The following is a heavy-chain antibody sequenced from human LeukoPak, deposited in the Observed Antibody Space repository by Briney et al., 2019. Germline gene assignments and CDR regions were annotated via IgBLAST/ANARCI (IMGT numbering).Heavy chain of an antibody. CDR2: NDPSDSYT. CDR1: PYYFINFW. Sequence: GESLKISCKDSPYYFINFWIGWVRQMPGKGLEWMGRNDPSDSYTNYSPSFQGHVTISADKSITTAYLQWSSLKASDTAIYYCARAYRGYSGYDLDWGQGTLVTVSS. V-gene: IGHV5-10-1*01. CDR3: ARAYRGYSGYDLD. J-gene: IGHJ4*02. D-gene: IGHD5-12*01.